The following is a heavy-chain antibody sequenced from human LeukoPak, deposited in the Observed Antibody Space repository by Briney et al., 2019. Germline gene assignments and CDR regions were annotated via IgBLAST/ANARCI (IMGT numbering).Heavy chain of an antibody. CDR3: ARLAVAGTGY. J-gene: IGHJ4*01. D-gene: IGHD6-19*01. CDR1: GGSISSGSYY. Sequence: SETLSLTCTVSGGSISSGSYYWGWIRQPPGKGLEWIGSFYYSGSTYYNPSLKSRVTISVDTSKNQLSLRLSSVTAADTAVYYCARLAVAGTGYWGQGTLVAVSS. V-gene: IGHV4-39*01. CDR2: FYYSGST.